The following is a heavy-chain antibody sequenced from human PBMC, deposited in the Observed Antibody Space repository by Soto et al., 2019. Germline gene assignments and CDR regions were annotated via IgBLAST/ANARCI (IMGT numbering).Heavy chain of an antibody. D-gene: IGHD6-19*01. CDR3: ASSSSGWTLFDY. CDR1: GGSVSSGSYY. J-gene: IGHJ4*02. CDR2: NYYSGST. Sequence: QVQLQESGPGLVKPSETLSLTCTVSGGSVSSGSYYWSWIRQPPGKGLEWTGYNYYSGSTNYNPSLRCRAATSVDTSKKQFSLKLSSVTAADTAVYYCASSSSGWTLFDYWGQGTLVTVSS. V-gene: IGHV4-61*01.